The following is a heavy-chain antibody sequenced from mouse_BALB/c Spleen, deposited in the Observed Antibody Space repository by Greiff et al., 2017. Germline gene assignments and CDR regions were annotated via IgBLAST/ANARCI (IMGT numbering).Heavy chain of an antibody. CDR1: GYTFTSYY. V-gene: IGHV1S81*02. D-gene: IGHD2-4*01. CDR3: TRGYDYDDGGYAMDY. J-gene: IGHJ4*01. Sequence: QVHVKQSGAELVKPGASVKLSCKASGYTFTSYYMYWVKQRPGQGLEWIGEINPSNGGTNFNEKFKSKATLTVDKSSSTAYMQLSSLTSEDSAVYYCTRGYDYDDGGYAMDYWGQGTSVTVSS. CDR2: INPSNGGT.